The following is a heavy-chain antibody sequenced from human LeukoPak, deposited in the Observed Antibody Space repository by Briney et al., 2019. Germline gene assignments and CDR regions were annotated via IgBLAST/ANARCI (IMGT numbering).Heavy chain of an antibody. V-gene: IGHV4-34*01. CDR3: ARGRYCSGGSCYVDY. J-gene: IGHJ4*02. Sequence: SSETLSLTCAVYGGSFSGYYWSWIRQPPGKGLEWIGEINHNGSTNYNPSLKSRVTISVDTSKNQFSLKLSSVTAADTAVYYCARGRYCSGGSCYVDYWGQGTLVTVSS. D-gene: IGHD2-15*01. CDR2: INHNGST. CDR1: GGSFSGYY.